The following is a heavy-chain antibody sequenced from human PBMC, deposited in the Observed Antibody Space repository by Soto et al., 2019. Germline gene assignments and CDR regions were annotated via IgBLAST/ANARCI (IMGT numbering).Heavy chain of an antibody. D-gene: IGHD5-18*01. V-gene: IGHV4-4*07. Sequence: SETLSLTCAVYGGSFSAYYWSWVRQPAGKGLEWIGRIFSSGSTSFNPSLESRVAMSVDTSKNHFSLNLSSVTAADMAVYYCAREGSYSTYNFAHGIQLWSFDFWGQGALVTVSS. CDR3: AREGSYSTYNFAHGIQLWSFDF. J-gene: IGHJ4*02. CDR1: GGSFSAYY. CDR2: IFSSGST.